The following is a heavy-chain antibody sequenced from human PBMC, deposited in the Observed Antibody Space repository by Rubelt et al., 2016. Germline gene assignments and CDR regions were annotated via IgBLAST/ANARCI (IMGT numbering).Heavy chain of an antibody. CDR2: IWYDGSNK. CDR1: GFTFSSFG. J-gene: IGHJ4*02. CDR3: ARGDSSGWYSYYFDY. V-gene: IGHV3-33*01. D-gene: IGHD6-19*01. Sequence: GGGVVQPGRSLRLSCAASGFTFSSFGMHWVRQAPGKGLEWVAVIWYDGSNKYYADSVKGRFTISRDNSKNTLYLQMNSLRAEDTAVYYCARGDSSGWYSYYFDYWGQGTLVTVSS.